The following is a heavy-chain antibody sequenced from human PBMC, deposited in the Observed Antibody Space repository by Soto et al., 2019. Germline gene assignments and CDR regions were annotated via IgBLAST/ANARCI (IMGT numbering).Heavy chain of an antibody. CDR1: VCTFSSYG. D-gene: IGHD3-10*01. CDR3: AGDGMGGSGDRIDYYYDYGMDV. Sequence: ASVQVSCKASVCTFSSYGISWVRQAPGQGLEWMGWISAYNGKTNYAQKLQGRVTMNPDTSTSTDYMEPRRLRSDDTAVDYCAGDGMGGSGDRIDYYYDYGMDVWGQGTTVTVSS. J-gene: IGHJ6*02. V-gene: IGHV1-18*04. CDR2: ISAYNGKT.